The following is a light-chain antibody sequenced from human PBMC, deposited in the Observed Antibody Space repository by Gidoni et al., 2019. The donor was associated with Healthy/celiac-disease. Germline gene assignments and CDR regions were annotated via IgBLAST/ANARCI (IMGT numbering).Light chain of an antibody. CDR1: ESLSSSY. J-gene: IGKJ1*01. V-gene: IGKV3-20*01. CDR3: QQYGSAPRT. CDR2: GAS. Sequence: EFVLTQSPGTLSLSPGESATLSCRASESLSSSYLAWYQQKPGQAPSLLIYGASSRATGIPDRLSGSGSGTDFTLTISRLEPEDWAVYYGQQYGSAPRTFGQGTKVDIK.